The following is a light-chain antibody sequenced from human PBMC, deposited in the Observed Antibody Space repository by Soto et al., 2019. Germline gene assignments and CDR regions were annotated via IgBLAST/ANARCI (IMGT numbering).Light chain of an antibody. CDR3: QQRKSWPRT. J-gene: IGKJ1*01. CDR1: QSLSNNIY. V-gene: IGKV3D-20*02. Sequence: ENVLTQSPGTLCLSPGERPTLSSRASQSLSNNIYLAWYQQKPGQAPRLLIYGASSRATGIPDRFSGSGSGADFTLTISSLEPEDFAVYYCQQRKSWPRTFGQGTKVDIK. CDR2: GAS.